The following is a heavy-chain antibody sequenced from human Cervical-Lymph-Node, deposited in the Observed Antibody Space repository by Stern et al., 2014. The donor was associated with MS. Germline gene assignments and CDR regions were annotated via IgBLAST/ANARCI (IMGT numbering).Heavy chain of an antibody. CDR1: GYTFSSFA. J-gene: IGHJ4*02. CDR3: ARGWGDTRH. CDR2: ITVYNGNT. V-gene: IGHV1-18*01. Sequence: VQLLESGAEVKKPGASVNVSCKASGYTFSSFAITWVRQAPGQGLEWMGTITVYNGNTNYAQRVQDRVTMTPDTSTNTAYREVRNVRSDHRALYYCARGWGDTRHWGQGTLVTVSS. D-gene: IGHD3-16*01.